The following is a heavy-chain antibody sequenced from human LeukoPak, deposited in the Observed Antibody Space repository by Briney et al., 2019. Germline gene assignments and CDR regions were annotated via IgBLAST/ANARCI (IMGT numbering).Heavy chain of an antibody. D-gene: IGHD5-18*01. CDR3: ARGAWKITAMANYYGMDV. V-gene: IGHV3-30-3*01. CDR1: GFTFSSYA. CDR2: ISYDGSNK. J-gene: IGHJ6*02. Sequence: PGGSLRLSCAVSGFTFSSYAMHWVRQAPGKGLEWVAVISYDGSNKYYADSVKGRFTISSDNSKNTLYLQMNSLRAEDTAVYYCARGAWKITAMANYYGMDVWGQGTTVTVSS.